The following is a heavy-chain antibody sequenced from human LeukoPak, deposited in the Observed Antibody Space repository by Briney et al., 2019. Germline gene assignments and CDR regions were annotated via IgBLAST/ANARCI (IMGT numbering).Heavy chain of an antibody. V-gene: IGHV3-23*01. CDR1: GFTFSSYA. Sequence: GGSLRLSCAASGFTFSSYAMSWVRQAPGKGLEWVSAISGSGGSTYYADSVKGRFTISRDNSKDTLYLQMNSLRAEDTAVYYCAKDYYDSSGYHFDYWGQGTLVTVSS. D-gene: IGHD3-22*01. CDR2: ISGSGGST. CDR3: AKDYYDSSGYHFDY. J-gene: IGHJ4*02.